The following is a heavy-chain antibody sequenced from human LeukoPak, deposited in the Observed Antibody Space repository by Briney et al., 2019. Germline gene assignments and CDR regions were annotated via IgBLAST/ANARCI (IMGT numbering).Heavy chain of an antibody. CDR1: GYTFTSYA. D-gene: IGHD3-22*01. CDR2: INAGNGNT. CDR3: ASLYYYDSSGYSTSRAFDI. J-gene: IGHJ3*02. Sequence: ASVNVSCKASGYTFTSYAMHRVRQAPGQRLEWMGWINAGNGNTKYSQKFQGRVTITRDTSASTAYMELSSLRSEDTAVYYCASLYYYDSSGYSTSRAFDIWGQGTMVTVSS. V-gene: IGHV1-3*01.